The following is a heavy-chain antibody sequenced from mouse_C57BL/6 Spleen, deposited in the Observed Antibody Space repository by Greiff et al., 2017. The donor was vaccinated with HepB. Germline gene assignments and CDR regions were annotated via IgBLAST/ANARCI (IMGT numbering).Heavy chain of an antibody. CDR2: IYPGDGDT. D-gene: IGHD2-4*01. V-gene: IGHV1-82*01. CDR1: GYAFSSSW. Sequence: QVQLQQSGPELVKPGASVKISCKASGYAFSSSWMNWVKQRPGKGLEWIGRIYPGDGDTNYNGKFKGKATLTADKSSSTAYMQLSSLTSEDSAVYFCATTMITRGNDYWGQGTTLTVSS. CDR3: ATTMITRGNDY. J-gene: IGHJ2*01.